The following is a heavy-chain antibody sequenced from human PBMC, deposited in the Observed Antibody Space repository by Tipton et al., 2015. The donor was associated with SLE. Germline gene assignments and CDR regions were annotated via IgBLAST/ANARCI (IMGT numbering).Heavy chain of an antibody. J-gene: IGHJ4*02. D-gene: IGHD3-22*01. V-gene: IGHV5-51*01. CDR1: GYSFITYW. Sequence: QLVQSGAEVKKPGGSLKISCKGSGYSFITYWIGWVRQMPGKGLEWMGIIYPGDSDTRYSPPFQGQVTISADKSLSTAYLQWSSLKASDSAMYYCARHSGYDSSGLYDYWGQGTLVSVSS. CDR2: IYPGDSDT. CDR3: ARHSGYDSSGLYDY.